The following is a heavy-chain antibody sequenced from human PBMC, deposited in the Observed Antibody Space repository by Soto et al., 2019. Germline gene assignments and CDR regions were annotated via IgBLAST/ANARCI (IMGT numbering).Heavy chain of an antibody. D-gene: IGHD3-22*01. J-gene: IGHJ4*02. Sequence: LSLPCTVSDGSISNFYWSWIRQPPGKGLEWIGYISSSGNTNYNPSLKSRVSISVDTSKNQFSLNLTSVTAADTAVYYCARAPMVLTRSYFDSWGQGTPVTVSS. CDR1: DGSISNFY. CDR3: ARAPMVLTRSYFDS. V-gene: IGHV4-59*01. CDR2: ISSSGNT.